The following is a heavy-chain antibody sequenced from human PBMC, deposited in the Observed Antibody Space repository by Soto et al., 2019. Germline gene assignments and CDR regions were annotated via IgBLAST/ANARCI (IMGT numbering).Heavy chain of an antibody. CDR2: IWYDGSNK. CDR1: GFTFSSYG. Sequence: QVQLVESGGGVVQPGRSLRLSCAASGFTFSSYGMHWVRQAPGKGLEWVAVIWYDGSNKYYANSVKGRFTISRDNSKITLYLQMNILRVEDTAVYYCARDWSGFGSSTSFGNWYVNLWGRGTLVTVSS. V-gene: IGHV3-33*01. CDR3: ARDWSGFGSSTSFGNWYVNL. D-gene: IGHD2-2*01. J-gene: IGHJ2*01.